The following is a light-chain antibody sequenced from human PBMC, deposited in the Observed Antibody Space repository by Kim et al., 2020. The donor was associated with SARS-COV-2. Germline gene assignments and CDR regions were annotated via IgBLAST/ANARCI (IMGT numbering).Light chain of an antibody. V-gene: IGLV3-19*01. CDR3: NSRDSTGHHLV. Sequence: SSELTQDPAVSVALGQTVRITCQGDSLRPYYATWYRQKPGQAPVLVIYGKNNRPSGIPDRFSGSSSGTTASLTISGAQAEDEADYYCNSRDSTGHHLVFGGGTKLTVL. CDR1: SLRPYY. CDR2: GKN. J-gene: IGLJ3*02.